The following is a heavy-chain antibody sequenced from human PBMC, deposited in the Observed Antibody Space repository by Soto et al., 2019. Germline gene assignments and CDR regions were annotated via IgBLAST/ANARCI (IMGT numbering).Heavy chain of an antibody. V-gene: IGHV2-5*01. CDR3: AHRPGRRYYYGSGTLDP. J-gene: IGHJ5*02. CDR1: GFSLSTSGVG. D-gene: IGHD3-10*01. CDR2: IYWNDDK. Sequence: SGPTLVNPTQTLTLTCTFSGFSLSTSGVGVGWIRQPPGKALEWLALIYWNDDKRYSPSLKSRLTITKDTSKNQVVLTMTNMDPVDTATYYCAHRPGRRYYYGSGTLDPWGQGTLVTVSS.